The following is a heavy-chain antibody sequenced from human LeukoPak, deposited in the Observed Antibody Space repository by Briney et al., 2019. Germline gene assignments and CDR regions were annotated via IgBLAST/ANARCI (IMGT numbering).Heavy chain of an antibody. J-gene: IGHJ5*02. CDR3: AGKLPGGAYYFDL. CDR1: GFTFSSYA. V-gene: IGHV3-23*01. CDR2: ISGSGGST. Sequence: TGGSLRLSCAASGFTFSSYAMSWVRQAPGKGLEWVSAISGSGGSTYYADSVKGRFTISRDNSKNTLYLQMNSLRAEDTATYFCAGKLPGGAYYFDLWGQGILVAVSS. D-gene: IGHD3-22*01.